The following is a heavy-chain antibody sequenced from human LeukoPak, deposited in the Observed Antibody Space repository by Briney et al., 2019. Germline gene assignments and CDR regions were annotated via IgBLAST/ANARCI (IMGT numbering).Heavy chain of an antibody. CDR2: ITSSRSNI. CDR1: GFTFSSFR. Sequence: GGSLRLSCAASGFTFSSFRLNWVRQAPGKGLEWVSCITSSRSNICYGDSVKGRFTISRDNSKNTLYLQMNSLRAEDTAVYYCARAYSSGWYNYWGQGTLVTVSS. CDR3: ARAYSSGWYNY. D-gene: IGHD6-19*01. V-gene: IGHV3-21*01. J-gene: IGHJ4*02.